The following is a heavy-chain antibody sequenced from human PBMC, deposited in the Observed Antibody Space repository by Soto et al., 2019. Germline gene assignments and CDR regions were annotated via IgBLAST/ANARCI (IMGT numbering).Heavy chain of an antibody. V-gene: IGHV5-51*01. J-gene: IGHJ4*02. Sequence: GESLKISCKGSGYSFTSYWIGWVLQIPWKGLEWMGIIYPGDSDTRYSPSFQGQVTISADKSISTAYLQWSSLKASDTAMYYCARSGARGFWXGKKGDYFDYWGQGTLVTVSS. CDR3: ARSGARGFWXGKKGDYFDY. CDR2: IYPGDSDT. D-gene: IGHD3-3*01. CDR1: GYSFTSYW.